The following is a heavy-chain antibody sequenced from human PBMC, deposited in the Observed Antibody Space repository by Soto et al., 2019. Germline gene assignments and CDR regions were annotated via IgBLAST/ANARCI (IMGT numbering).Heavy chain of an antibody. J-gene: IGHJ4*02. CDR3: ERDRDNSTWTNFDS. Sequence: QVQLVQSGSEVKKPGSSVRVSCKPSGGTVSIYTISWVRQAPGQGLEWMGRVLPFLDITSYSQRFQGRVTITADRSTTTAYMELSSLRSEATAVYYCERDRDNSTWTNFDSWGKGTLVTVSS. V-gene: IGHV1-69*02. CDR2: VLPFLDIT. D-gene: IGHD6-13*01. CDR1: GGTVSIYT.